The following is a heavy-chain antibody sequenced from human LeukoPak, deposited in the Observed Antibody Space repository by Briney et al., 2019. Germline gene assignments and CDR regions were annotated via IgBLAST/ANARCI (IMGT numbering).Heavy chain of an antibody. CDR1: GFTFDDYA. CDR2: ISGSGGST. CDR3: AKDGTGFDP. Sequence: GGSLRRSCAASGFTFDDYAMHWVRQAPGKGLEWVSAISGSGGSTYYADSVKGRFTISRDNSKNTLYLQMNSLRAEDTAVYYCAKDGTGFDPWGQGTLVTVSS. D-gene: IGHD1-14*01. J-gene: IGHJ5*02. V-gene: IGHV3-23*01.